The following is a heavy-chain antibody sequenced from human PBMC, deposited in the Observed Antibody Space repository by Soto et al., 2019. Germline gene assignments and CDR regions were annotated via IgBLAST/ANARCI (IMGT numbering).Heavy chain of an antibody. Sequence: GGCLKISCKGSEYTFTNYWIGWVRQMPGQGLEWMGLIYPFDSDTRYNPSFQGQVTVSADNSIRTAYLQWNSLKTPAPAVYYCPRLTSSHWRELCYHYLWSDARGPGATV. J-gene: IGHJ6*02. D-gene: IGHD2-15*01. CDR1: EYTFTNYW. CDR2: IYPFDSDT. CDR3: PRLTSSHWRELCYHYLWSDA. V-gene: IGHV5-51*01.